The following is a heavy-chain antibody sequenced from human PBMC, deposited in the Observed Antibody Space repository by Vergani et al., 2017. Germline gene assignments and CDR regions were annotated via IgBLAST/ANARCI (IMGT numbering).Heavy chain of an antibody. CDR2: IYTSGST. CDR3: ARDRGIVGATTGGMDV. Sequence: QVQMQESGPGLVKTSETLSLTCTVSGSTISSGSYYWSWIRQPAGKGLEWIGRIYTSGSTNYNPSLKSRVTMSVDTSKNQFSLKLSSVTAADTAVYYCARDRGIVGATTGGMDVWGQGTTVTVSS. V-gene: IGHV4-61*02. D-gene: IGHD1-26*01. J-gene: IGHJ6*02. CDR1: GSTISSGSYY.